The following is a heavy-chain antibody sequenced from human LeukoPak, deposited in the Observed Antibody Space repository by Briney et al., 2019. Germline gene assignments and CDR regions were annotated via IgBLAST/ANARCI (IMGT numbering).Heavy chain of an antibody. CDR3: ARVHHFDAFDI. V-gene: IGHV4-59*01. J-gene: IGHJ3*02. CDR2: IYHSGST. Sequence: SETLSLTCTVSGGSISTYYWNWIRQPPGKGLEWIGYIYHSGSTNYNPSLQSRVTISVDTSKNQFSLNLNSVTAADTAVYYCARVHHFDAFDIWGQGTMVTVSS. CDR1: GGSISTYY. D-gene: IGHD3-3*02.